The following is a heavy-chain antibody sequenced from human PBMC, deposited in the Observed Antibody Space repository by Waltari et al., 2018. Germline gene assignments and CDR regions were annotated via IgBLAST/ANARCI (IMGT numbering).Heavy chain of an antibody. Sequence: EVQLLESGGGLVQPGGSLRLSCIASGFTFNNFDVGWVRQASGKGLECVSHITSDGTDTYYADSVKGRFTVSRDDSRKTLFLHMSSLRAADTALYYCVKALFASGMKYGVDVWGQGTRVTVSS. D-gene: IGHD1-1*01. CDR2: ITSDGTDT. J-gene: IGHJ6*02. CDR3: VKALFASGMKYGVDV. CDR1: GFTFNNFD. V-gene: IGHV3-23*01.